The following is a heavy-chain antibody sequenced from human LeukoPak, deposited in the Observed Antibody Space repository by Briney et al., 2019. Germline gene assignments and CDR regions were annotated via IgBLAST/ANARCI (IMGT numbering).Heavy chain of an antibody. J-gene: IGHJ4*02. CDR1: GFTFSSYW. CDR3: ARGASAADDY. V-gene: IGHV3-74*01. Sequence: GGSLRLSCAASGFTFSSYWMHWGRQAPGEGLVWVSRINSDGSSTSYVDSVKGRFTISRDNAKNTLFLQMNSLRAEDTAVYYCARGASAADDYWGQGTLVTVSS. CDR2: INSDGSST. D-gene: IGHD2-2*01.